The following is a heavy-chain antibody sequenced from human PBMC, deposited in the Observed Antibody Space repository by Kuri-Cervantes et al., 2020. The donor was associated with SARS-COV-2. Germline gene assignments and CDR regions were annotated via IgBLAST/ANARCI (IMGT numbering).Heavy chain of an antibody. V-gene: IGHV4-39*01. CDR1: GGSISSSSYY. Sequence: SETLSLTCTVSGGSISSSSYYWGWIRQPPGKGLEWIGSIYYSGSTYYNPSLKSRVTISVDTSKNQFSLKLSSVTAADTAVYYCARTQLGMNMAVWGKGTTVTVSS. CDR2: IYYSGST. CDR3: ARTQLGMNMAV. D-gene: IGHD7-27*01. J-gene: IGHJ6*03.